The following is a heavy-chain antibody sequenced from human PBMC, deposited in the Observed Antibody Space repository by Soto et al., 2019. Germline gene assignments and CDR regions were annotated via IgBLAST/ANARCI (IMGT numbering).Heavy chain of an antibody. J-gene: IGHJ5*02. V-gene: IGHV5-51*07. CDR2: IYPHDSDT. Sequence: SGESLKISCKGYGYRFIDHWIAWVHQMPGKRLEWMGIIYPHDSDTTYRPSFQRQVTISADKSISTAYLQWGVLDASDHHMFSCATATDCSNTHCSPCDLWGRGTLVTVSS. CDR1: GYRFIDHW. CDR3: ATATDCSNTHCSPCDL. D-gene: IGHD2-2*01.